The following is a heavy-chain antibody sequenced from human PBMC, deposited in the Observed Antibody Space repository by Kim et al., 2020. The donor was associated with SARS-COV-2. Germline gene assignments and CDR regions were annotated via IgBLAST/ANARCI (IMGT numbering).Heavy chain of an antibody. J-gene: IGHJ4*02. D-gene: IGHD2-2*01. V-gene: IGHV4-31*03. CDR1: GGSFSSGCYY. Sequence: SETLSLTCTVSGGSFSSGCYYWSRHRPPAGQGLEWIGYFYYSATTNHSPTLKGRVTISLYTSKNPLTLNSSTVTAAATAEYSCARAHNNARLPLWGQGTL. CDR3: ARAHNNARLPL. CDR2: FYYSATT.